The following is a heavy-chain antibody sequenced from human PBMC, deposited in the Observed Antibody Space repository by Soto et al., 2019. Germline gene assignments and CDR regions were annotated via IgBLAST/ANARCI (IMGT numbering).Heavy chain of an antibody. CDR2: IYYSGST. CDR1: GGSVSSGCYY. D-gene: IGHD4-17*01. J-gene: IGHJ4*02. Sequence: QVQLQESGPGLVKPSETLSLTCTVSGGSVSSGCYYWSWIRQPPGKGLGWIGYIYYSGSTNYNPSLKSRVTITVNTSKTQYSLKLSSVTAAETAVYYCAREGLRGGTVTTSFDYWGQGTLVTVSS. CDR3: AREGLRGGTVTTSFDY. V-gene: IGHV4-61*01.